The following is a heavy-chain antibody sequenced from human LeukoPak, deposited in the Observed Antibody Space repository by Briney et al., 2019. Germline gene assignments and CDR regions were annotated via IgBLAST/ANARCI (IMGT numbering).Heavy chain of an antibody. D-gene: IGHD2-21*01. J-gene: IGHJ6*02. CDR1: GYTFTSYY. CDR3: ARDGLYFHHRYYYYYGMDV. V-gene: IGHV1-46*01. Sequence: GASVKVSCKASGYTFTSYYMHWVRQAPGQGLEWMGIINPSGGSTSYAQKFQGRVTMTRDTSTSTVYMELSSLRSEDTDVYYCARDGLYFHHRYYYYYGMDVWGQGTTVTVSS. CDR2: INPSGGST.